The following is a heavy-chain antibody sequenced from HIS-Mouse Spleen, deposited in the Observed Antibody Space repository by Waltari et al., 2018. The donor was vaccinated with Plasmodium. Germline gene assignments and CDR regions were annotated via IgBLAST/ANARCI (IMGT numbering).Heavy chain of an antibody. Sequence: QVTLRESGPALVKPTQTLTLTCTFPGFSLSTSGMCVSWIRQPPGKALEWLALIDWDDDKYYSTSLKTRLTISKDTSKNQVVLTMTNMDPVDTATYYCARILFTYGSGSYTSGYFDYWGQGTLVTVSS. D-gene: IGHD3-10*01. V-gene: IGHV2-70*01. CDR3: ARILFTYGSGSYTSGYFDY. CDR1: GFSLSTSGMC. CDR2: IDWDDDK. J-gene: IGHJ4*02.